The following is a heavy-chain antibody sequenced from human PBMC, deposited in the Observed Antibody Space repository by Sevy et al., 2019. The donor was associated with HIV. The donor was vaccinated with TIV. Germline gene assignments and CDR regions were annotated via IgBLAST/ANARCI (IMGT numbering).Heavy chain of an antibody. CDR3: ARATPDLYYGMDV. V-gene: IGHV4-59*01. J-gene: IGHJ6*02. Sequence: SETLSLTCTVSGGSISGYYRTWIRQPPGKGLEWIGYIYYTKTTNYNPSLKSRVTISADTSKNQFSLNLTSVTAADTAMSCCARATPDLYYGMDVWGQGTTVTVSS. CDR2: IYYTKTT. CDR1: GGSISGYY.